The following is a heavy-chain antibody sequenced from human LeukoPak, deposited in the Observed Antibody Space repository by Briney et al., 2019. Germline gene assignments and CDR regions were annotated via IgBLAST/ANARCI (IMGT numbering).Heavy chain of an antibody. CDR3: ARTVVANYYYYYYMDV. Sequence: SETLSLTCTVSGGSISSYYWSWIRQPAGKGLEWIGRIYTSGSTNYNPSLKSRVTMSADTSKNQFSLKLSSVTAADTAVYDCARTVVANYYYYYYMDVWGKGTTVTVPS. V-gene: IGHV4-4*07. CDR2: IYTSGST. J-gene: IGHJ6*03. CDR1: GGSISSYY. D-gene: IGHD2-21*01.